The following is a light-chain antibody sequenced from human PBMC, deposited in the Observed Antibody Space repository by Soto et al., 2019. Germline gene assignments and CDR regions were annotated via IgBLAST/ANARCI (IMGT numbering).Light chain of an antibody. CDR3: CSYAGSSTFEV. V-gene: IGLV2-8*01. Sequence: QSVLAQPPSAAGSPGQSVTISCTGTSTDVGGYNYVSWYQQYPGKAPKLMIYEVSKRPSGVPDRFSGSKSGNTASLTVSGLQAEDEADYYCCSYAGSSTFEVFGTGTKVTVL. CDR2: EVS. CDR1: STDVGGYNY. J-gene: IGLJ1*01.